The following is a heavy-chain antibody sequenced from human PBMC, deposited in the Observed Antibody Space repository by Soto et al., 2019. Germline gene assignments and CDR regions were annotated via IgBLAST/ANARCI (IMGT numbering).Heavy chain of an antibody. V-gene: IGHV3-30*18. Sequence: QVQLVESGGGVVQPGRSLRLSCAASGFTFSSYGMHWVRQAPGKGLEWVAVISYDGSNKYYADSVKGRFTISRDNSKNTLYLQMNSLRAEDKAVYYCAKDRNPPTTTKPYGDYVDYWGQGTLVTVSS. J-gene: IGHJ4*02. CDR2: ISYDGSNK. D-gene: IGHD4-17*01. CDR3: AKDRNPPTTTKPYGDYVDY. CDR1: GFTFSSYG.